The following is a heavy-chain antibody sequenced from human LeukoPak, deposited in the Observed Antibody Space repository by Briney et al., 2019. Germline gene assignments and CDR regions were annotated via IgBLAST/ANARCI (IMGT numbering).Heavy chain of an antibody. Sequence: SGGSLRLSCAASGFTFTTYGMYWVRQAPGKGLEWVAVISNDETYKFYADSVKGRFTISRDNSKNTLSLQMNSLRAEDTALYYCAKDIQQWLALDSWGQGTLVTVSS. CDR2: ISNDETYK. V-gene: IGHV3-30*18. J-gene: IGHJ4*02. D-gene: IGHD6-19*01. CDR1: GFTFTTYG. CDR3: AKDIQQWLALDS.